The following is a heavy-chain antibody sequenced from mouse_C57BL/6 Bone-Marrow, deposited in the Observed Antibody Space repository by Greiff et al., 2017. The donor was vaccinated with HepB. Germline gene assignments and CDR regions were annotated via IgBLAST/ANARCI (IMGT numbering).Heavy chain of an antibody. Sequence: QVQLQQPGAELVKPGASVKLSCKASGYTFTSYWMQRVKQRPGQGLEWIGEIDPSDSYTNYNQKFKGKATLTVDTSSSTAYMQLSSLTSEDSAVYYCARDGNGFAYWGQGTLVTVSA. J-gene: IGHJ3*01. CDR3: ARDGNGFAY. D-gene: IGHD1-1*01. CDR1: GYTFTSYW. CDR2: IDPSDSYT. V-gene: IGHV1-50*01.